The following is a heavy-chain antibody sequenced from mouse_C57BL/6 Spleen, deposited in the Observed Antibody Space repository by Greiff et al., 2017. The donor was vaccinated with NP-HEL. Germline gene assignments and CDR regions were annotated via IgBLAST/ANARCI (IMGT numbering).Heavy chain of an antibody. D-gene: IGHD3-2*02. CDR2: IYPGDGDT. J-gene: IGHJ2*01. CDR1: GYAFSSSW. V-gene: IGHV1-82*01. Sequence: QVQLQQSGPELVKPGASVKISCKASGYAFSSSWMNWVKQRPGQGLEWIGRIYPGDGDTNYNGKFKGKATLTADKSSSTAYMQLSSLTSEDSAVYFCARSGSSGPDFDYWGQGTTLTVSA. CDR3: ARSGSSGPDFDY.